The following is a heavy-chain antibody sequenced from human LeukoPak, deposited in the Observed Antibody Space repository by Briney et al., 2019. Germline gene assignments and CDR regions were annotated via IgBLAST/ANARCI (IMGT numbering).Heavy chain of an antibody. D-gene: IGHD7-27*01. CDR1: GGSISSSSYY. CDR3: ARRENWGPYYFGY. V-gene: IGHV4-39*01. J-gene: IGHJ4*02. Sequence: SETLSLTCTVSGGSISSSSYYWGWIRQPPGKGLEWIGSIYYSGSTYYNPSLKSRVTISVDTSKNQFSLKLSSVTAADTAVYYCARRENWGPYYFGYWGQGTLVTVSS. CDR2: IYYSGST.